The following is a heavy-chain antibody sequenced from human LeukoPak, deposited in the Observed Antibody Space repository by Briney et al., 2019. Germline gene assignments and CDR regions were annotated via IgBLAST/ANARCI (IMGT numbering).Heavy chain of an antibody. CDR2: ISSSSSYI. CDR1: GFTFSSYS. J-gene: IGHJ4*02. V-gene: IGHV3-21*01. CDR3: ARGYQLLNFDY. Sequence: PGGSLRLSCAASGFTFSSYSMNWVRQAPGKGLEWVSSISSSSSYIYYADSVKGRFTISRDNSKNTLYLQMNSLRAEDTAVYYCARGYQLLNFDYWGQGTLVTVSS. D-gene: IGHD2-2*01.